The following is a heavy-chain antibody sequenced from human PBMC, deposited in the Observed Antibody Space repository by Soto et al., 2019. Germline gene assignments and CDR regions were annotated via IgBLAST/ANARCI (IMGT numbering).Heavy chain of an antibody. CDR1: GFTFSRSA. Sequence: EVQLVESGGGLVKPGGSLRLSCAASGFTFSRSAMNWVRQAPGKGLEWVSCISGSSSSIYYADSVQGRFTISRDNAKNSLYLQMTRLRAEDTAVYYCAIDPFGGGDSEWFDPWGQGTLVTVSS. V-gene: IGHV3-21*01. J-gene: IGHJ5*02. CDR3: AIDPFGGGDSEWFDP. CDR2: ISGSSSSI. D-gene: IGHD2-21*02.